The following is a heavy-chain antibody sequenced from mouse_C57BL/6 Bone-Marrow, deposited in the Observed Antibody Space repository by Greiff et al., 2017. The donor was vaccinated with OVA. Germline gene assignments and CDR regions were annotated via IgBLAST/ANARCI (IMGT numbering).Heavy chain of an antibody. J-gene: IGHJ1*03. CDR3: TTITTVVATKYWYFDV. D-gene: IGHD1-1*01. CDR1: GFNIKDDY. V-gene: IGHV14-4*01. Sequence: EVQLQQSGAELVRPGASVKLSCTASGFNIKDDYMHWVKQRPEQGLEWIGWIDPENGDTEYASKFQGKATITADTSSNTAYLQLSSLTSEDTAVYYCTTITTVVATKYWYFDVWGTGTTVTVSS. CDR2: IDPENGDT.